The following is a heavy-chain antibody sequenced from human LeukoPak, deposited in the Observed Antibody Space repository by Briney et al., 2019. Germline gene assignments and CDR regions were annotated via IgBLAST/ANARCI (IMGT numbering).Heavy chain of an antibody. Sequence: GGSLRLPCAASGFTVSSNYMTWVRQAPGKGLEWVSVIYSGGSTYYADSVKGRFTISRDNSKNTLYLQMNSLRAEDTAVYYCARVSRCGGGCYTYFDYWGQGTLVTVSS. V-gene: IGHV3-53*01. CDR3: ARVSRCGGGCYTYFDY. J-gene: IGHJ4*02. CDR1: GFTVSSNY. D-gene: IGHD2-21*02. CDR2: IYSGGST.